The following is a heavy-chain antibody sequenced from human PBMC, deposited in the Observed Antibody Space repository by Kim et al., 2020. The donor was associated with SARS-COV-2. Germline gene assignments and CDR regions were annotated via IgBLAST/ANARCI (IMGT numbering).Heavy chain of an antibody. V-gene: IGHV1-69*01. Sequence: QKFQGRVTITADESTSTAYMELSSLRSEDTAVYYCASSSPNGGTHTGRDYWGQGTLVTVSS. D-gene: IGHD2-8*01. CDR3: ASSSPNGGTHTGRDY. J-gene: IGHJ4*02.